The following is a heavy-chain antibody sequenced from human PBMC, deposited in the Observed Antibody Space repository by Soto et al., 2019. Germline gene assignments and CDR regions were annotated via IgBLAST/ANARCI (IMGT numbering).Heavy chain of an antibody. CDR3: ARVPGTNYYYYGMDV. V-gene: IGHV3-74*01. Sequence: GGSLRLSCAASGFTFSSYWMHWVRQAPGKGLVWVSRINSDGSSTSYADSVKGRFTISRDNAKNTLYLQMNSLRAEDTAVYYCARVPGTNYYYYGMDVWGQGTTVTVSS. CDR1: GFTFSSYW. CDR2: INSDGSST. D-gene: IGHD1-1*01. J-gene: IGHJ6*02.